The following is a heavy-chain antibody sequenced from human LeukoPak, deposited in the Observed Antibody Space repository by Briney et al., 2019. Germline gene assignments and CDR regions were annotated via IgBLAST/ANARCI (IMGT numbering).Heavy chain of an antibody. V-gene: IGHV4-34*01. Sequence: ETLSLTCAVYGGSFSGYYWSWIRQPPGKGLEWIGEINHSGSTNYNPSLTSRVTISVDTSKNQFSLKLSSVTAADTAAYYCARAVAGCLWYWGQGTLVTVSS. CDR3: ARAVAGCLWY. D-gene: IGHD6-19*01. CDR2: INHSGST. J-gene: IGHJ4*02. CDR1: GGSFSGYY.